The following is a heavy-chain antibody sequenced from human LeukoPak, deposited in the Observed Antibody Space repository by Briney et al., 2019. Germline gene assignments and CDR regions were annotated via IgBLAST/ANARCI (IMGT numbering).Heavy chain of an antibody. D-gene: IGHD6-19*01. Sequence: PGRSLRLSCAASGFTFSSYAMHWVRQAPGKGLEWVAVISYDGSNKYYADSVKGRFTISRDNSKNTLYLQMNSLRAEDTAVCYCATSEGWYVGYWGQGTLVTVSS. J-gene: IGHJ4*02. CDR1: GFTFSSYA. CDR3: ATSEGWYVGY. CDR2: ISYDGSNK. V-gene: IGHV3-30-3*01.